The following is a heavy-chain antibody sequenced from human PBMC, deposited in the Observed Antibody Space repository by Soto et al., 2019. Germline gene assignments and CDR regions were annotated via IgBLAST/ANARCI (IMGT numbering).Heavy chain of an antibody. J-gene: IGHJ4*02. CDR2: STSNSGNS. CDR3: VLLGGFHH. D-gene: IGHD3-3*01. CDR1: GYTFTSYN. V-gene: IGHV1-8*01. Sequence: ASVKVSCKASGYTFTSYNINWVRQAPGQGLEWVAGSTSNSGNSDYAQKFQGRLTVTRDTSISTAYMELSSLRSDDTAVYYCVLLGGFHHWGPGTMVTVSS.